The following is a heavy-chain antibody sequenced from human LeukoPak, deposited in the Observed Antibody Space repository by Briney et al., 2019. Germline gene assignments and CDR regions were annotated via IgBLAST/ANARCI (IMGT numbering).Heavy chain of an antibody. CDR3: ANGGYCSSTRCYAFGMDV. CDR2: IIPILGIA. D-gene: IGHD2-2*01. CDR1: GGTFSSYA. J-gene: IGHJ6*02. Sequence: SVKVSCKASGGTFSSYAISWVRQAPGQGLEWMGRIIPILGIANYAQKFQGRVTITADKSTSTAYMELSSLRSEDTAVYYCANGGYCSSTRCYAFGMDVWGQGTTVTVSS. V-gene: IGHV1-69*04.